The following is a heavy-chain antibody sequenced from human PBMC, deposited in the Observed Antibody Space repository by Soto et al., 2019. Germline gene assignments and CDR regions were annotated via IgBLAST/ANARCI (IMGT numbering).Heavy chain of an antibody. Sequence: SETLSLTCTVSGGSISSYYWSWIRQPPGKGLGWIGYIYYSGSTNYNPSLKSRVTISVDTSKNQFSLKLSSVTAADTAVYYCAREVVVPAAVYFDYWGQGTLVTVSS. V-gene: IGHV4-59*08. CDR1: GGSISSYY. D-gene: IGHD2-2*01. J-gene: IGHJ4*02. CDR2: IYYSGST. CDR3: AREVVVPAAVYFDY.